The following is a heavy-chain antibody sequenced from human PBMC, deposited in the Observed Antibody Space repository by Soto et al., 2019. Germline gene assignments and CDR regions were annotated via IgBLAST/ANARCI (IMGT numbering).Heavy chain of an antibody. J-gene: IGHJ5*02. V-gene: IGHV1-18*04. D-gene: IGHD3-22*01. CDR2: ISAYNGNT. CDR3: ARVRYYYDSSGYPGVDP. Sequence: SXKVSFKASGYTXNSYGSRLVRQAPGQGLEWMGWISAYNGNTNYAQKLQGRVTITTDTSTSTAYMELRSLRYDDTAVYYCARVRYYYDSSGYPGVDPWGQGTLVTVS. CDR1: GYTXNSYG.